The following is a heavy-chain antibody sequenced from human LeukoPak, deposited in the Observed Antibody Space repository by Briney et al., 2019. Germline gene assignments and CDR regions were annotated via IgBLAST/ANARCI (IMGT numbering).Heavy chain of an antibody. CDR1: GFTFSSYA. CDR3: ALLRYSFYGMDV. Sequence: PGGSLRLSCSASGFTFSSYAMHWVRQAPGKGLEYVSAISSNGGGTYYADSVKGRFTISRDNSKNTLYLQMSSLRAEDTAVYYCALLRYSFYGMDVWGKGTTVTVSS. D-gene: IGHD3-9*01. J-gene: IGHJ6*04. CDR2: ISSNGGGT. V-gene: IGHV3-64D*06.